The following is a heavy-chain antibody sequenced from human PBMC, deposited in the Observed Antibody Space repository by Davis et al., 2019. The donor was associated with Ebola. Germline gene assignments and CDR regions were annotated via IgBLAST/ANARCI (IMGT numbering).Heavy chain of an antibody. J-gene: IGHJ5*02. CDR2: INHSGST. D-gene: IGHD3-10*01. V-gene: IGHV4-34*01. Sequence: MPGGSLRLSCAVYGGSFSGYYWSWIRQPPGKGLEWIGEINHSGSTNYNPSLKSRVTISVDTSKNQFSLKLSSVTAADTAVYYCARLGITMVPWGQGTLVTVSS. CDR1: GGSFSGYY. CDR3: ARLGITMVP.